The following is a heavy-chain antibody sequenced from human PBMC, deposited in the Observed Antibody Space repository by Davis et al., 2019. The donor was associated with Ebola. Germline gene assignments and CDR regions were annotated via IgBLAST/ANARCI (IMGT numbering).Heavy chain of an antibody. D-gene: IGHD3-16*01. V-gene: IGHV3-23*01. CDR3: ARDLGGH. CDR2: ISGSGGST. CDR1: GFTFSSYA. J-gene: IGHJ4*02. Sequence: GESLKISCASSGFTFSSYAMSWVRQAPGKGLEWVSAISGSGGSTYYADSVKGRFTISRDNAKNSLYLQMNSLRAEDTAVYYCARDLGGHWGQGTLVTVSS.